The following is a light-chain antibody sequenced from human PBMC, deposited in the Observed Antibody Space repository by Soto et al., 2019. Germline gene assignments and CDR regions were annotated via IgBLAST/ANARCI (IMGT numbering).Light chain of an antibody. CDR3: SSYTSSRV. J-gene: IGLJ3*02. CDR1: SSDVGGYNY. V-gene: IGLV2-14*01. Sequence: QSALTQPASVSGSPGQSITSSCTGTSSDVGGYNYVSWYQQHPGKAPKLMIYEVSNRPSGVSNRFSGSKSGNTASLTISGLQAEDEADYYCSSYTSSRVFGGGTKLTVL. CDR2: EVS.